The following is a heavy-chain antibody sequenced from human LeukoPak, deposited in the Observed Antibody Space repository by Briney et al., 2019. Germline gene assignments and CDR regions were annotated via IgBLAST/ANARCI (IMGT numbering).Heavy chain of an antibody. CDR1: GFPFSTYA. Sequence: GGSLRLSCAASGFPFSTYAMSWVRQAPGKGLEWVSVISGSGGDTYYADSVKGRFTISGDISKNTVCLQMNSLRAEDTALYYCAKGGVYGDYYFDYWGQGTLVTVSS. V-gene: IGHV3-23*01. J-gene: IGHJ4*02. CDR2: ISGSGGDT. CDR3: AKGGVYGDYYFDY. D-gene: IGHD4-17*01.